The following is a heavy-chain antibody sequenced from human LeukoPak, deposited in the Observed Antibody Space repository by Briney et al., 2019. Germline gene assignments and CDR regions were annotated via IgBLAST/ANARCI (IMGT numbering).Heavy chain of an antibody. V-gene: IGHV3-30*02. CDR1: GFSLSTYG. Sequence: PGGSLRLSCAASGFSLSTYGIHWVRQTPGGGPEWLTYIRFDGTSKYYATSVKGRFSISRDNSANTAYLHMSSLRPEDTALYYCARTPYSGPSLQYYHLDAWGKGTTVTVSS. J-gene: IGHJ6*03. CDR2: IRFDGTSK. CDR3: ARTPYSGPSLQYYHLDA. D-gene: IGHD1-26*01.